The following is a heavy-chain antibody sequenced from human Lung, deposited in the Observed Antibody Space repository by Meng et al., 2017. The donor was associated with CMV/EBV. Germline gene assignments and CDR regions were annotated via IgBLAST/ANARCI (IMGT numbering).Heavy chain of an antibody. CDR2: MSGSGGKT. D-gene: IGHD3-22*01. CDR1: GFTFSRYA. CDR3: AKEYDSSGYFDY. Sequence: AVSGFTFSRYAMSWVRQAPGKGLEWVSAMSGSGGKTYYADSVKGRFTISRDNSKNTLYLQMNSLRAEDTAVYYCAKEYDSSGYFDYWGQGTLVTVSS. V-gene: IGHV3-23*01. J-gene: IGHJ4*02.